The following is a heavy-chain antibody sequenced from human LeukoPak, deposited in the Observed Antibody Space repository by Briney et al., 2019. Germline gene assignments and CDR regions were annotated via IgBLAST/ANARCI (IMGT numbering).Heavy chain of an antibody. J-gene: IGHJ4*02. CDR2: IKSKTDGGTT. Sequence: PGGSLRLSCAASGFTFSNAWMSWVRQAPGKGLEWVGRIKSKTDGGTTDYAAPVKGRFTISRDDSKNTLYLQMNSLKTEDTAVYYCTTLGGYYYDSNGYYYVVDFDYWGQGTLVTVSS. CDR1: GFTFSNAW. D-gene: IGHD3-22*01. V-gene: IGHV3-15*01. CDR3: TTLGGYYYDSNGYYYVVDFDY.